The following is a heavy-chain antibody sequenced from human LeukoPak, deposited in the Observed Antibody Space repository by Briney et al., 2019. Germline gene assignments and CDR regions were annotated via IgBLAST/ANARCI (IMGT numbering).Heavy chain of an antibody. J-gene: IGHJ4*02. CDR3: ARTNRNYDFDY. CDR2: IYYSGST. V-gene: IGHV4-59*01. Sequence: SETLSLTCTVSGGSISSYYWSWIRQPPGKGLEWIGYIYYSGSTNYNPSLKSRVTISVDTSKNQFSLKLSSVTAADTAVYYCARTNRNYDFDYWGQGTLVTVSS. D-gene: IGHD1-14*01. CDR1: GGSISSYY.